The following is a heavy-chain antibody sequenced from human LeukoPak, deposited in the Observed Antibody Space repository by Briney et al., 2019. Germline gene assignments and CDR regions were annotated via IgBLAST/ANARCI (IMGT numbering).Heavy chain of an antibody. J-gene: IGHJ4*02. CDR3: ARQSGYYDSSGYLPLYYFDY. CDR1: GGSISSSSYY. Sequence: SETLSLTCTVSGGSISSSSYYWGWIRQPPGKGLEWIGSIYYSGSTYYNPSLKSRVTISVDTSKNQFSLKLSSVTAADTAVYYCARQSGYYDSSGYLPLYYFDYWGQGTLVTVSS. D-gene: IGHD3-22*01. CDR2: IYYSGST. V-gene: IGHV4-39*01.